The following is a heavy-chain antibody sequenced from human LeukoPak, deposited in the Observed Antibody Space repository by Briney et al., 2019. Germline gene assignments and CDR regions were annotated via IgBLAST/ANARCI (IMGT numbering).Heavy chain of an antibody. CDR2: ISYDGGQK. CDR1: GFTFSDYT. Sequence: PGGSLRLPCAASGFTFSDYTMHWVRQAPGKGLEWVAVISYDGGQKYHADSVKGRFTISRDNSKNTVSLQMNSLRAEDTAVFYCARANSSSWHYFDYWGQGTLVTVSS. CDR3: ARANSSSWHYFDY. J-gene: IGHJ4*02. V-gene: IGHV3-30*04. D-gene: IGHD6-13*01.